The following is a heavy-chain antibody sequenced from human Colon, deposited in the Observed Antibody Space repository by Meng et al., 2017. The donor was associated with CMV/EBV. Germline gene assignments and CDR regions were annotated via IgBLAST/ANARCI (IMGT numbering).Heavy chain of an antibody. CDR3: ARATKSSCWEVLDY. Sequence: QVQLPQWGAGLLKPSETLSLTCAVYGESFSGYYWTWIRQPPGRGLEWIGESYYTGSTNYSPSLKSRVTISLDTSKNQFSLKLNSVTAADTAVYYCARATKSSCWEVLDYWGHGTLVTASS. V-gene: IGHV4-34*01. D-gene: IGHD2-2*01. CDR2: SYYTGST. CDR1: GESFSGYY. J-gene: IGHJ4*01.